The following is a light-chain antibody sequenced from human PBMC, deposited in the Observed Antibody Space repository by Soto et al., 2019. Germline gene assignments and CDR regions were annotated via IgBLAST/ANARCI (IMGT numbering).Light chain of an antibody. CDR1: QSVLYSANHKNY. J-gene: IGKJ4*01. V-gene: IGKV4-1*01. Sequence: DIVMTQSPDSLAVSLGERATINCKSSQSVLYSANHKNYCAWYQQKPGQPPKLLIYWASTRESGVPDRFSGSGSGTDFTLTISSLQAEDVAVYYCQQYYSTPLTFGGGTKVEIK. CDR3: QQYYSTPLT. CDR2: WAS.